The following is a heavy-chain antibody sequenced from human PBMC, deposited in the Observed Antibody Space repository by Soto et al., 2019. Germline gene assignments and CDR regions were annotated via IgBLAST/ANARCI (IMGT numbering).Heavy chain of an antibody. J-gene: IGHJ4*02. CDR1: GFTFASYV. V-gene: IGHV3-23*01. Sequence: GSLGLSCSVSGFTFASYVMTWVRQAPGKGLEWVSSISATGGSTYYAGSVKGRFTISRDNSKNTLYLQMNSLRAEDTAIYYCANAEHPRRSIGFDYWGQGTLVTVYS. CDR3: ANAEHPRRSIGFDY. CDR2: ISATGGST. D-gene: IGHD3-16*02.